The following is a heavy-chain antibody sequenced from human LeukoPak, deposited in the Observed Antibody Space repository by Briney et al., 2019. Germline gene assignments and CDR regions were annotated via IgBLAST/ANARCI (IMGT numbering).Heavy chain of an antibody. CDR3: AKDKRYDSGGYFDY. Sequence: GRSLRLSCAASGFTFDDYAMHWVQQAPGKGLEWVSGISWNSGSIGYADSVKGRFTISRDNAKNSLYLQMNSLRAEDTALYYCAKDKRYDSGGYFDYWGQGTLVTVSS. J-gene: IGHJ4*02. D-gene: IGHD3-22*01. CDR2: ISWNSGSI. CDR1: GFTFDDYA. V-gene: IGHV3-9*01.